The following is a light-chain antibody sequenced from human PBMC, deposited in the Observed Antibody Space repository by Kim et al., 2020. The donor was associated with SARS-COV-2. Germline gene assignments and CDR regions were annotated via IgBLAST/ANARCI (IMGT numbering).Light chain of an antibody. V-gene: IGKV1-33*01. J-gene: IGKJ1*01. Sequence: ASVGDRVTITCQASQDISNDLNWYQQKPGKAPKVVIYDTSNLETGVPSRFSGSGSGTDFTFTITSLQPEDIATYYCQQYNNHPRTFGQGTKVDIK. CDR2: DTS. CDR1: QDISND. CDR3: QQYNNHPRT.